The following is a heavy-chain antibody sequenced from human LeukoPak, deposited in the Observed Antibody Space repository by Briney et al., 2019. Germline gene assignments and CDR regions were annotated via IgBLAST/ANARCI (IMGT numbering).Heavy chain of an antibody. V-gene: IGHV4-59*01. CDR3: ARVRIAVAGYAFDI. CDR1: GGSISSYY. Sequence: SETLSLTCTVSGGSISSYYWSWIRQPPGKGLEWIGYIYYSGSTNYNPSLKSRVTISVDTSKNQFSLKLSSVTAADTAVYYCARVRIAVAGYAFDIWGQGTMVTVSS. D-gene: IGHD6-19*01. CDR2: IYYSGST. J-gene: IGHJ3*02.